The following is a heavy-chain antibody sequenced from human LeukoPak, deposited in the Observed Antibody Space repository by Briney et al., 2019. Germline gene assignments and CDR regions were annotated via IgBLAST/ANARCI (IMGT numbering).Heavy chain of an antibody. Sequence: PGGSLRLSCAASGFTFSNYWMSWVRQAPGKGLEWVANIKQYGSEKYYVDSVEGRFTISRDNAKNSLYLQMNSLRAEDTAVYYCARGDYFGSGTSFIDAFDIWGQGTMVTVSS. V-gene: IGHV3-7*01. D-gene: IGHD3-10*01. CDR3: ARGDYFGSGTSFIDAFDI. J-gene: IGHJ3*02. CDR2: IKQYGSEK. CDR1: GFTFSNYW.